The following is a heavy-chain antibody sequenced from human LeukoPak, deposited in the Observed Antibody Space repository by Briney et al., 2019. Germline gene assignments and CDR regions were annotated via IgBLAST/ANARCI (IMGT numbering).Heavy chain of an antibody. CDR3: ARRLLTGYYEF. D-gene: IGHD3-9*01. V-gene: IGHV3-66*01. CDR2: FYSGDTT. CDR1: GFTVSSTY. Sequence: TGGSLRLSCAASGFTVSSTYMSWVRQAPGKGLEWVSVFYSGDTTYCANSVKGRFTISRDNSKNMLYLQMNSLRAEDTAVYYCARRLLTGYYEFWGQGTLVTVS. J-gene: IGHJ4*02.